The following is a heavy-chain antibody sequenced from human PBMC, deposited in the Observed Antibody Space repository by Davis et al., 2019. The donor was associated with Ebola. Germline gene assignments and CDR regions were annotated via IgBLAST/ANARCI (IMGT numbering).Heavy chain of an antibody. V-gene: IGHV4-39*01. Sequence: SETLSLTCTVSGGSISSSSYYWGWIRQPPAKGLEWIGSIYYSWSTYYNPSLKSRVTISVDTSKNQFSVKLSSVTAADTAVYYCARQPIMITPRMDVWGKGTTVTVSS. CDR1: GGSISSSSYY. CDR2: IYYSWST. D-gene: IGHD3-16*01. J-gene: IGHJ6*04. CDR3: ARQPIMITPRMDV.